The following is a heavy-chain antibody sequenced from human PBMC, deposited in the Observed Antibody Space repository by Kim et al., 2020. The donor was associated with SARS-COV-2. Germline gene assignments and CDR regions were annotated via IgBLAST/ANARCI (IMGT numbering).Heavy chain of an antibody. Sequence: GGSLRLSCAASGFIFSGYVMSWVRQAPGKGLEWVSSIGGGGIARYHEDSVKGRFIISRDNSKSTVFLELSSLRAEDTAVYYCAKGLSGYSGSGAYWGQGTLVTVSS. V-gene: IGHV3-23*01. CDR2: IGGGGIAR. D-gene: IGHD3-10*01. CDR3: AKGLSGYSGSGAY. J-gene: IGHJ4*02. CDR1: GFIFSGYV.